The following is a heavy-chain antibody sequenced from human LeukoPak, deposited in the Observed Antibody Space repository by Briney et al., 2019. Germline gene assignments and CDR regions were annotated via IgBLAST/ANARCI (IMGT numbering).Heavy chain of an antibody. CDR2: INPNSGGT. V-gene: IGHV1-2*02. CDR1: GYTFTGYY. J-gene: IGHJ4*02. D-gene: IGHD5-12*01. CDR3: AIPDIVATLTVDY. Sequence: ASVKVSCKASGYTFTGYYMHWVRQAPGQGLEWMGWINPNSGGTNYAQKFQGRVTMTRDTSISTAYMELSRLRSDDTAVYHCAIPDIVATLTVDYWGQGTLVTVSS.